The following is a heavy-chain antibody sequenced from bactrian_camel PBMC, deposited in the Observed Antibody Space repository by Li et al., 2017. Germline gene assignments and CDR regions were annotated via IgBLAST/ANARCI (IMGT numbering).Heavy chain of an antibody. J-gene: IGHJ4*01. CDR3: AAEWAEVDPFYGCSHREYNY. V-gene: IGHV3S53*01. CDR2: ISSDGTT. CDR1: GSIFSMCA. D-gene: IGHD5*01. Sequence: HVQLVESGGGSVQAGGSLKLSCVVSGSIFSMCAMGWYRQAPGKQPLERELIASISSDGTTTYTDSVKGRVTISQDYAKNTMYLRMNSLKTEDTAVYYCAAEWAEVDPFYGCSHREYNYWGQGTQVTVS.